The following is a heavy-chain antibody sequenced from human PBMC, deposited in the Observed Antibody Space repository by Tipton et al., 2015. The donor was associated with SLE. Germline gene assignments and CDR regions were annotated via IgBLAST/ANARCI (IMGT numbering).Heavy chain of an antibody. Sequence: TLSLTCTVSGGSISSSSYYWGWIRQPPGKGLEWIGSIYYSGSTYYNPSLKSRVTISVDTTKNQFSLKLSSVTAADTAVYYCARGGGTDGDYWGQGTLVTVSS. CDR2: IYYSGST. J-gene: IGHJ4*02. CDR3: ARGGGTDGDY. V-gene: IGHV4-39*07. CDR1: GGSISSSSYY. D-gene: IGHD2-8*02.